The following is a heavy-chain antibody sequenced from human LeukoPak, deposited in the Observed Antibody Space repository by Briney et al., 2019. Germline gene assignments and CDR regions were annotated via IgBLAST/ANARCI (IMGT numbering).Heavy chain of an antibody. D-gene: IGHD3-10*01. V-gene: IGHV4-59*01. CDR2: IYYSGST. J-gene: IGHJ4*02. CDR1: GGSISSYY. Sequence: SETLSLTCTVSGGSISSYYWSWIRQPPGKGLEWIGYIYYSGSTNYNPSLKSRVTISVDTSKNQFSLKLSSVTAADTAVYYCARLGPGGHGEFDYWGQGTLVTVSS. CDR3: ARLGPGGHGEFDY.